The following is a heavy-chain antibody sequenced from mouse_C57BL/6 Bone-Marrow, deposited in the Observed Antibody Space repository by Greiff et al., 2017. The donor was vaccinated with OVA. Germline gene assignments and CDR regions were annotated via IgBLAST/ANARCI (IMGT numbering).Heavy chain of an antibody. V-gene: IGHV3-6*01. D-gene: IGHD2-1*01. CDR2: ISYDGSN. CDR3: ARDQGGKFY. Sequence: EVQLQESGPGLVKPSQSLSLTCSVTGYSITSGYYWNWIRQFPGNILEWMGYISYDGSNNYNPSLKNRISITRDTSKNQFFLKLNSVTTEDTATYYCARDQGGKFYWGQGTTLTVSS. CDR1: GYSITSGYY. J-gene: IGHJ2*01.